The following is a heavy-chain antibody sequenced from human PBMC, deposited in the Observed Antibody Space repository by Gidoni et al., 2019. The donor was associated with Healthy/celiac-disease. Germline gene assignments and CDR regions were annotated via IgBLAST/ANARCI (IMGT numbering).Heavy chain of an antibody. CDR2: INHSGST. J-gene: IGHJ2*01. V-gene: IGHV4-34*01. CDR1: GGSFSGYY. D-gene: IGHD3-3*01. CDR3: ARGSDYDFWSGYYTESGWYFDL. Sequence: QVQLQQWGAGLLKPSETLSLTCAVYGGSFSGYYWSWIRQPPGKGLEWIGEINHSGSTNYNPSLKSRVTISVDTSKNQFSLKLSSVTAADTAVYYCARGSDYDFWSGYYTESGWYFDLWGRGTLVTVSS.